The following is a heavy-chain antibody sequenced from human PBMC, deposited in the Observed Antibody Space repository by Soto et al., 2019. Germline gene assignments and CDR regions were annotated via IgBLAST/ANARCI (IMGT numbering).Heavy chain of an antibody. CDR1: GGSISRGDYY. D-gene: IGHD4-17*01. V-gene: IGHV4-30-4*01. Sequence: SETLSLTCTVAGGSISRGDYYWSWIRQPPGKGLEWIGYIYYSGSTYYNPSLKSRVTISVDTSKNQFSLKLSSVTAADTAVYYCARDSSGDPSNYYYYYGMDVWGQGTTVTVSS. J-gene: IGHJ6*02. CDR2: IYYSGST. CDR3: ARDSSGDPSNYYYYYGMDV.